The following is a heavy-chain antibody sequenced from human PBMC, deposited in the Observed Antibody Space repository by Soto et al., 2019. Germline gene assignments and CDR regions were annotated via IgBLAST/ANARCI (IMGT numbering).Heavy chain of an antibody. D-gene: IGHD6-13*01. Sequence: SVTMSLTCPVAGVSISSTICYLGWIRQPPGKGLEWIGSIYYSGSTYYNPSLKSRVTISVDTSKNQFSLKLGSVTAADTAVYYCASRIATSGTHYFDYWGQGTLVTVSS. CDR1: GVSISSTICY. J-gene: IGHJ4*02. CDR2: IYYSGST. V-gene: IGHV4-39*01. CDR3: ASRIATSGTHYFDY.